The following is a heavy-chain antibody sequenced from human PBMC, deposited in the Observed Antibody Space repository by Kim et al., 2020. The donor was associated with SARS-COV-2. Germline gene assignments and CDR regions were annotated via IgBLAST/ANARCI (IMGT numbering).Heavy chain of an antibody. CDR3: ARGILAGTWFQH. D-gene: IGHD6-19*01. J-gene: IGHJ1*01. CDR2: IYYSGST. Sequence: SETLSLTCTVSGGSISSGGYYWSWIRQHPGKGLAWIGYIYYSGSTYYNPSLKSRVTISVDTSKNQFSLKLSSVTAADTAVYYCARGILAGTWFQHWGQGTLVTVSS. V-gene: IGHV4-31*03. CDR1: GGSISSGGYY.